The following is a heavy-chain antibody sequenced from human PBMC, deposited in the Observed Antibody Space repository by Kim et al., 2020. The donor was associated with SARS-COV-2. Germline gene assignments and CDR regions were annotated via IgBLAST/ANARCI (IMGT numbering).Heavy chain of an antibody. Sequence: AVPMRGRFTISRDNSKTTVYLQMNSLRAEDTAIYYCATALGRDGYHSLDSWGQGTLVTVSS. J-gene: IGHJ4*02. CDR3: ATALGRDGYHSLDS. V-gene: IGHV3-23*01. D-gene: IGHD5-18*01.